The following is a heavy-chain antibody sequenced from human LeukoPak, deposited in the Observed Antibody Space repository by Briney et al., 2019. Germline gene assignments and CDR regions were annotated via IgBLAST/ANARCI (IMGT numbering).Heavy chain of an antibody. Sequence: SETLSLTCAVYGGSFSGYYWSWIRQPPGKGLEGFGEINHSGSTNYNPSLKSRVTISVDTSKNQFSLKLTSVTAADTAVYYCARHGYCSSTSCHVGWFDPWGQGTLVTVSS. V-gene: IGHV4-34*01. J-gene: IGHJ5*02. CDR1: GGSFSGYY. CDR2: INHSGST. D-gene: IGHD2-2*03. CDR3: ARHGYCSSTSCHVGWFDP.